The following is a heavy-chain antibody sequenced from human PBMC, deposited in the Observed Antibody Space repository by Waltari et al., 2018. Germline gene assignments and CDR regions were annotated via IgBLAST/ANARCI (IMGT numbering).Heavy chain of an antibody. Sequence: QVQLQESGPGLVKPSETLSLTCAVSGYSISSGYYWGWIRQPPGKGLEWIGSIYHSGSTYYNPSLKSRVTISVDTSKNQFSLKLSSVTAADTAVYYGARDLRIAAAGRDDAFDIWGQGTMVTVSS. V-gene: IGHV4-38-2*02. CDR2: IYHSGST. CDR3: ARDLRIAAAGRDDAFDI. CDR1: GYSISSGYY. D-gene: IGHD6-13*01. J-gene: IGHJ3*02.